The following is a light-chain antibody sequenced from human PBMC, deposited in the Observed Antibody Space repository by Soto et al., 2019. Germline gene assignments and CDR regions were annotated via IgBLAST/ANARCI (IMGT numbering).Light chain of an antibody. V-gene: IGKV1-5*01. Sequence: IQITQSPSSLSSYLLDIVTITCRASQSIGSWLAWFQRKPGKAPKLLIYDASSLESGVPSRFSGSGSGTEFTLTISSLQTDDFATYYCQQYNSYWTFGQGTKVDI. CDR1: QSIGSW. CDR2: DAS. CDR3: QQYNSYWT. J-gene: IGKJ1*01.